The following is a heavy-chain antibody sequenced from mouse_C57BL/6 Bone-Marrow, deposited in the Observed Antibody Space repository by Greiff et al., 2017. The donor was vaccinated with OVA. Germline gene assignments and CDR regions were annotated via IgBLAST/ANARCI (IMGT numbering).Heavy chain of an antibody. V-gene: IGHV1-15*01. CDR3: TRDLLRYWYFDV. CDR2: IDPETGGT. J-gene: IGHJ1*03. CDR1: GYTFTDYE. Sequence: QVQLQQSGAELVRPGASVTLSCRASGYTFTDYEMHWVKQTPVHVLEWIGAIDPETGGTAYNQKFKGKAILTADKSSSTAYMELRSLTSEDSAVYYCTRDLLRYWYFDVWGTGTTVTVSS. D-gene: IGHD1-1*01.